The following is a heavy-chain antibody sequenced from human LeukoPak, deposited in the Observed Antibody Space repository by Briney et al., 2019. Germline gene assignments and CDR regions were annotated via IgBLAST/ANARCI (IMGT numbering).Heavy chain of an antibody. CDR3: ARDGGVSKHTPDY. V-gene: IGHV1-2*02. CDR2: INPDSGVT. D-gene: IGHD3-16*01. CDR1: GYTFTDYY. J-gene: IGHJ4*02. Sequence: ASVKVSCKASGYTFTDYYIHWVRQAPGQGLEWMAWINPDSGVTNSPQKFQGRVTMTRDTSINTAYLELSSLTSDDTAVYYCARDGGVSKHTPDYWGQGTLVTVSS.